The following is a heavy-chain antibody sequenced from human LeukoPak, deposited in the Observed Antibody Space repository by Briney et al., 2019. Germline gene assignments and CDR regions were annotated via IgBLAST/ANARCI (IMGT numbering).Heavy chain of an antibody. CDR2: IYSSGST. Sequence: PSETLSLTCTVSGGSISSGSYYWSWIRQPAGKGLEWIGRIYSSGSTDYNPSLKSRVTISVDTSKNQFSLKLSSVTAADTAVYYCARSNWNYVDYWGQGTLVTVSS. CDR3: ARSNWNYVDY. D-gene: IGHD1-20*01. V-gene: IGHV4-61*02. CDR1: GGSISSGSYY. J-gene: IGHJ4*02.